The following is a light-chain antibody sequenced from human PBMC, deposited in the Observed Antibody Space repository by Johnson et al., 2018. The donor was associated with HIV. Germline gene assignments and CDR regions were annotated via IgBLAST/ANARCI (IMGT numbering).Light chain of an antibody. CDR1: SSNIGNNY. Sequence: VLTQPPSVSAAPGQKVTISCSGSSSNIGNNYVSWYQQLPGTAPKLLIYENNKRPSGIPDRFSGSKSGTSATLGITGIQTGDEADYYCGTWDSSLSALFGTWTKVTVL. J-gene: IGLJ1*01. V-gene: IGLV1-51*02. CDR2: ENN. CDR3: GTWDSSLSAL.